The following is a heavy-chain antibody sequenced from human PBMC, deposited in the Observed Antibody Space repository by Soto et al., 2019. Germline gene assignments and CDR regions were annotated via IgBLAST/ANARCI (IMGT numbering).Heavy chain of an antibody. CDR3: ARNQLEGDWFDP. CDR1: GGSISSGGYS. J-gene: IGHJ5*02. V-gene: IGHV4-30-2*01. D-gene: IGHD1-1*01. CDR2: IYHSGST. Sequence: QLQLQESGSGLVRPSQTLSLTCAVSGGSISSGGYSWNWIRQPPGKGLEWIGYIYHSGSTLYNPPRKSRVTISADKSKNQCSRKLLSVTASDTAVYYCARNQLEGDWFDPWGRGTLVTVSS.